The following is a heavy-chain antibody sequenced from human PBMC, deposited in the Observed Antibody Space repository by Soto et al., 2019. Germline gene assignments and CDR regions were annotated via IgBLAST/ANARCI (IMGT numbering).Heavy chain of an antibody. D-gene: IGHD6-13*01. J-gene: IGHJ5*02. Sequence: SETLSLTCTVSGGDISSGDYYWAWIRQPPGKGLEWIASIYYVGSTFYNSSLESRVTISVDMSKNLFSLKLTSLTATDTAVYFCTGPRVLRAAVEGFDPWGQGTLATVSS. CDR1: GGDISSGDYY. CDR2: IYYVGST. V-gene: IGHV4-39*02. CDR3: TGPRVLRAAVEGFDP.